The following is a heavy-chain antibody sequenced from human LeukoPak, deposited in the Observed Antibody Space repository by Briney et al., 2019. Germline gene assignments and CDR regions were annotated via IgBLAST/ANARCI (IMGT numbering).Heavy chain of an antibody. D-gene: IGHD1-7*01. V-gene: IGHV1-2*02. J-gene: IGHJ4*02. Sequence: FQGRVTMTRDTSISTAYMELSRLRSDDTAVYYCASGNWNYGFDLDYWGQGTLVTVSS. CDR3: ASGNWNYGFDLDY.